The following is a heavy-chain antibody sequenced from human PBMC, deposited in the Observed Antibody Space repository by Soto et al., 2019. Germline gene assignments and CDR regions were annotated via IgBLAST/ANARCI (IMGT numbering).Heavy chain of an antibody. Sequence: GESLKISCKGSGYSFTSYWIGWVRQMPGKGLEWMGIIYPGDSDTRYSPSFQGQVTISADKSISTAYLQWSSLKASDTAMYYCAREGYCSSTSCYNYYYYGMDVWGQGTTVTV. D-gene: IGHD2-2*02. V-gene: IGHV5-51*01. J-gene: IGHJ6*02. CDR2: IYPGDSDT. CDR3: AREGYCSSTSCYNYYYYGMDV. CDR1: GYSFTSYW.